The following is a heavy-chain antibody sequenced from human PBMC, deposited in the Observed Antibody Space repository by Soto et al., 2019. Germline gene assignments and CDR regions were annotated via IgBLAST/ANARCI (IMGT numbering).Heavy chain of an antibody. J-gene: IGHJ4*02. CDR3: ARGPPFYYGSGSAFDY. Sequence: SETLSLTCAVYGGSFSGYYWSWIRQPPGKGLEWIGEINHSGSTNYNPSLKSRVTISVDTSKNQFSLKLSSVTAADTAVYYCARGPPFYYGSGSAFDYWGQGTLVTVSS. D-gene: IGHD3-10*01. CDR2: INHSGST. CDR1: GGSFSGYY. V-gene: IGHV4-34*01.